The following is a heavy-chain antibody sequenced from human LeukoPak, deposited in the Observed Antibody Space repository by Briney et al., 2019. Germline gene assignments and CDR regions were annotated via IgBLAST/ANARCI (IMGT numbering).Heavy chain of an antibody. CDR3: ARQVVAATPLDYYYMDV. Sequence: GESLKISCKGPGYSFTSYWIGWVRQMPGKGLEWMGIIYPGDSDTRYSPSFQGQVTISADKSISTAYLQWSSLKASDTAMYYCARQVVAATPLDYYYMDVWGKGTTVTISS. V-gene: IGHV5-51*01. CDR2: IYPGDSDT. D-gene: IGHD2-15*01. CDR1: GYSFTSYW. J-gene: IGHJ6*03.